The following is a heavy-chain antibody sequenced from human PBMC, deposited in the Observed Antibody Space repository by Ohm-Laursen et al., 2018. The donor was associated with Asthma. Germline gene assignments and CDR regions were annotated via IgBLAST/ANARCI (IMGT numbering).Heavy chain of an antibody. Sequence: RSLRLSCSASGFTFSSYGMHWVRQAPGKGLEWVAVISYDGSNKYYADSVKGRFTISRDNSKNTLYLQMNSLRAEDTAVYYCAKDRGYSYDTPWFDPWGQGTLVTVSS. V-gene: IGHV3-30*18. CDR3: AKDRGYSYDTPWFDP. CDR1: GFTFSSYG. CDR2: ISYDGSNK. J-gene: IGHJ5*02. D-gene: IGHD5-18*01.